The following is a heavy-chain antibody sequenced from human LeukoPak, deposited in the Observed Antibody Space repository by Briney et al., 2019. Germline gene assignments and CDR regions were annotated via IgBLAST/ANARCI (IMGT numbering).Heavy chain of an antibody. Sequence: PSETLSLTCAVYGGSFSVYYWSWIRQPPGKGLEWIGEINHSGGTYYHPSLKSRVNVSVDTSKNQSSLKLSSVTAADTAVYYCARGGYSGSYSGWGQGTLVTVAS. CDR3: ARGGYSGSYSG. CDR2: INHSGGT. V-gene: IGHV4-34*01. J-gene: IGHJ4*02. D-gene: IGHD1-26*01. CDR1: GGSFSVYY.